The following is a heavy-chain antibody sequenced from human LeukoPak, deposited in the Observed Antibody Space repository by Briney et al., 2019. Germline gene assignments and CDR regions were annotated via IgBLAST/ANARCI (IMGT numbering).Heavy chain of an antibody. D-gene: IGHD5-12*01. V-gene: IGHV3-20*04. CDR3: ATTKSGYWYFDY. CDR2: INWNGGST. Sequence: GGSLRLSCAASGFTFDDYGMSWVRQAPGKGLEWVSGINWNGGSTGYADSVKGRFTISRDNAKNSLYLQMNSLRAEDTALYYCATTKSGYWYFDYWGQGTLVTVSS. J-gene: IGHJ4*02. CDR1: GFTFDDYG.